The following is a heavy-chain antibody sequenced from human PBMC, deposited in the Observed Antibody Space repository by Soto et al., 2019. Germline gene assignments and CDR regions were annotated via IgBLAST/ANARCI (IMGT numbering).Heavy chain of an antibody. D-gene: IGHD3-9*01. CDR1: GGSFSPNY. Sequence: PSETLSLTCTVSGGSFSPNYWGGIRQPPGKGLEWIGSIYYSGSTYYNPSLKSRVTISVDTSKNQFSLKLRSLRSDDTAVYYCARVLSGGGYDILTGYYNPDAFDIWGQGTMVTVSS. CDR2: IYYSGST. V-gene: IGHV4-39*07. J-gene: IGHJ3*02. CDR3: ARVLSGGGYDILTGYYNPDAFDI.